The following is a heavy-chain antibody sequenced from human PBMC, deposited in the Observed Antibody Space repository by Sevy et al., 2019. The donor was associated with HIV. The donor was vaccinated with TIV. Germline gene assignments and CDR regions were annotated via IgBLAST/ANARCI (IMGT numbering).Heavy chain of an antibody. V-gene: IGHV3-30-3*01. CDR1: GFTFSSYA. J-gene: IGHJ6*02. CDR3: ARGRVEPRGYYYYYGMDV. D-gene: IGHD2-15*01. CDR2: ISYDGSNK. Sequence: GGSLRLSCAASGFTFSSYAMHWVRQAPGKGLEWVAVISYDGSNKYYADSVKGRFTISRDNSKNTLYLQMNSLRAEDTAVYYCARGRVEPRGYYYYYGMDVWGQGTTVTVSS.